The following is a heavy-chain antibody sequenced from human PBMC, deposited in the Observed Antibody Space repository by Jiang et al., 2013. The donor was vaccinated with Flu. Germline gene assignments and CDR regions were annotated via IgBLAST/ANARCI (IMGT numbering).Heavy chain of an antibody. Sequence: GLVKPSETLSLTCTVSGGSISSYYWSWIRQPPGKGLEWIGYIYYSGSTNYNPSPKSRVTISVDTSKNQFSLKLSSVTAADTAVYYCARVYRGTSPHFDYWGQGTLVTVSS. V-gene: IGHV4-59*08. D-gene: IGHD3-16*02. CDR1: GGSISSYY. CDR2: IYYSGST. J-gene: IGHJ4*02. CDR3: ARVYRGTSPHFDY.